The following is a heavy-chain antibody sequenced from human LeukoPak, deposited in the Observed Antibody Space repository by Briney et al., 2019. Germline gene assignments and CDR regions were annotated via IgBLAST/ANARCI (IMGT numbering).Heavy chain of an antibody. CDR3: AREDPQTTVPEGLDV. Sequence: SDTLSLTCSVSGDSIINGRSFWAWIPQSPGKGLEWIGSAYHIGSPYYNPSLHRRVTISVDTSKNQFSLSLKSVTAADTAVYYCAREDPQTTVPEGLDVWGQGTTVTVSS. CDR2: AYHIGSP. J-gene: IGHJ6*02. V-gene: IGHV4-39*07. CDR1: GDSIINGRSF. D-gene: IGHD4-17*01.